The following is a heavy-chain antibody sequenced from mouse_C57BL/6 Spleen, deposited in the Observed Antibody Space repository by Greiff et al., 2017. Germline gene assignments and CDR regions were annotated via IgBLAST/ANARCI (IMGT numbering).Heavy chain of an antibody. Sequence: EVQLQQSGGDLVKPGGSLKLSCAASGFTFSSYGMSWVRQTPDKRLEWVATISSGGSYTYYPDSVKGPFTISRDNAKNTRYLQMSSLKSEDTAMDDCARGSTTGYFDYWGQGTTLTVSS. J-gene: IGHJ2*01. CDR1: GFTFSSYG. CDR2: ISSGGSYT. V-gene: IGHV5-6*01. CDR3: ARGSTTGYFDY. D-gene: IGHD3-1*01.